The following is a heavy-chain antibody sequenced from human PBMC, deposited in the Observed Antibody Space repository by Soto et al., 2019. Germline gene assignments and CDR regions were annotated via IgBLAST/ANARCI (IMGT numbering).Heavy chain of an antibody. V-gene: IGHV4-59*01. Sequence: ESLTLTCTVSGCSISNYYWSWIRQPPGKGLEWIGYIYHSGSTNYNPSLKSRVTISLDTSKNQFSLRLSSVTAADTAVYFCARRDSSDYYGHWGLGTLVT. CDR3: ARRDSSDYYGH. J-gene: IGHJ4*02. D-gene: IGHD3-22*01. CDR1: GCSISNYY. CDR2: IYHSGST.